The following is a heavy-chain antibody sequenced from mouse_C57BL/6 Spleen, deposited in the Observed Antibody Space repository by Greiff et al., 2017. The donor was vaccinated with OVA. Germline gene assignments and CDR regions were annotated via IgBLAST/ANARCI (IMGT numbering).Heavy chain of an antibody. Sequence: VQLQQPGAELVKPGDSVKLSCKASGYTFTSYWMQWVKQRPGQGLEWIGEIDPSDSYTNYTQKFKGKATLPVDTSSSTAYMQLSSLTSEDSAVYYCARRNYSNYADYWGQGTTLTVSS. CDR3: ARRNYSNYADY. CDR2: IDPSDSYT. D-gene: IGHD2-5*01. V-gene: IGHV1-50*01. J-gene: IGHJ2*01. CDR1: GYTFTSYW.